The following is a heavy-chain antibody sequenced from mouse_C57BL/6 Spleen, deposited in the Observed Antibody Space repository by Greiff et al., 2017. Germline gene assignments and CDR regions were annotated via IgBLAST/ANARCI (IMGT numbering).Heavy chain of an antibody. D-gene: IGHD2-4*01. CDR1: GYTFTSYW. V-gene: IGHV1-59*01. Sequence: QVQLQQSGAELVRPGTSVKLSCKASGYTFTSYWMHWVKQRPGQGLEWIGVIDPSDSYTNYNQKFKGKATLTVYTSSSTAYMQLSSLTSEDSAVYYCARQGDYDVGFAYWGQGTLVTVSA. J-gene: IGHJ3*01. CDR3: ARQGDYDVGFAY. CDR2: IDPSDSYT.